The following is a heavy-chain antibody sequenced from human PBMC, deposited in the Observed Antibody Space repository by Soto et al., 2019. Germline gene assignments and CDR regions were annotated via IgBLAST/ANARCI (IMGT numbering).Heavy chain of an antibody. V-gene: IGHV4-30-4*01. D-gene: IGHD3-3*01. Sequence: PSETLSLTFTVSGDSVSSVGFHWAWLRRPPGKGLEWIGYIYNGGSTYYRPSLESRMHMSRDATRNHYSLRLTSVTAADRAVYFCASAPVGLDIISYFDSWGQGKLVTVSS. J-gene: IGHJ4*02. CDR1: GDSVSSVGFH. CDR3: ASAPVGLDIISYFDS. CDR2: IYNGGST.